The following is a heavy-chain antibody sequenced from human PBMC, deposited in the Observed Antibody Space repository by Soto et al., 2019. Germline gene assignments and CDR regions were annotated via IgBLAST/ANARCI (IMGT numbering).Heavy chain of an antibody. J-gene: IGHJ6*02. CDR1: GFTFSSYA. D-gene: IGHD6-19*01. V-gene: IGHV3-23*01. CDR2: ISGSGGST. CDR3: TTSRWLDYYYYGMDV. Sequence: WGSLRLSCAASGFTFSSYAMSWVRQAPGKGLEWVSAISGSGGSTYYADSVKGRFTISRDISKNTLYLQMNSLRAEDTAVYYCTTSRWLDYYYYGMDVWGQGTTVTVSS.